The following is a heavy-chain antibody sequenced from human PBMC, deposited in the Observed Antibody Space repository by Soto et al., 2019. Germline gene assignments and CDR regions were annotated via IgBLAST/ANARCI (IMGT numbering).Heavy chain of an antibody. CDR1: GGSCSGYY. J-gene: IGHJ4*02. CDR3: ARKNSRGWYTDY. D-gene: IGHD6-19*01. CDR2: INHSGST. V-gene: IGHV4-34*01. Sequence: LSLTCAVYGGSCSGYYWSWIREPPGKGLEWIGEINHSGSTNYNPSLKSRVTISVDTSKNQFSLKLSSVTAAGTAVYYCARKNSRGWYTDYWGQGTLVTVSS.